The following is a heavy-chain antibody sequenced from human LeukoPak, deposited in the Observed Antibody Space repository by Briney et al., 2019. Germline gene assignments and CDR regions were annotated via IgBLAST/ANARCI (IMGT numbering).Heavy chain of an antibody. J-gene: IGHJ4*02. CDR1: GFTFSSYS. Sequence: GGSLRLSCAASGFTFSSYSMNWVRQAPGKGLEWVSYISSSSSTIYYADSVKGRFTISRDNAKNSLYLQMNSLRAEDTAVYYCARGYSGYDRDFGYWGQGTLVTVSP. D-gene: IGHD5-12*01. CDR3: ARGYSGYDRDFGY. V-gene: IGHV3-48*01. CDR2: ISSSSSTI.